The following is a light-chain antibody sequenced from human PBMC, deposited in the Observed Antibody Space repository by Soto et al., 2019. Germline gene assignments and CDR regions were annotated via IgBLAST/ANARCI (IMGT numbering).Light chain of an antibody. J-gene: IGKJ1*01. CDR2: GAS. V-gene: IGKV3-20*01. CDR3: QQYGSSGT. Sequence: VMTQSPTTLSVSPGETATLSCRASHSVGSNLAWYQQNPGQAPRLLIYGASNRATGIPDRFSGSGSGTDFTLTISRLEPEDFAVYYCQQYGSSGTFGQWTKVDIK. CDR1: HSVGSN.